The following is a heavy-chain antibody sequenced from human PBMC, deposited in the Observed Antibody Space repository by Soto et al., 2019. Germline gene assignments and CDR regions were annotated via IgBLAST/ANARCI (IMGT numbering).Heavy chain of an antibody. CDR2: IYHSGST. D-gene: IGHD6-19*01. CDR1: GGSISSSNW. V-gene: IGHV4-4*02. Sequence: PSETLSLTCAVSGGSISSSNWWSWVRQPPGKGLEWIGEIYHSGSTNYNPSLKSRVTISVDKSKNQFSLKLSSVTAADTAVYYCARAGSIAVAGPPVDYWGQGTLVTVSS. J-gene: IGHJ4*02. CDR3: ARAGSIAVAGPPVDY.